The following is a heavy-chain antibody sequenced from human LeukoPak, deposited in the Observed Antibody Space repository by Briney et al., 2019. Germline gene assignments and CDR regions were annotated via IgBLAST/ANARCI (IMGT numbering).Heavy chain of an antibody. Sequence: PGGSLRLSCAASGFTFTTYSMNWVRQAPGKGLEWVSYISSSSSDIYYADSVKGRFTISRDNAENSLYLQMNSLRAEDTAVYYCARVLSLQSDYWGQGTLVTVSS. V-gene: IGHV3-48*01. D-gene: IGHD3-16*02. CDR3: ARVLSLQSDY. J-gene: IGHJ4*02. CDR1: GFTFTTYS. CDR2: ISSSSSDI.